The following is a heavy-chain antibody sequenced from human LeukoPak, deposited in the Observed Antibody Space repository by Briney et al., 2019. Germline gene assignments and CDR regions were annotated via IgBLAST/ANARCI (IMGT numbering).Heavy chain of an antibody. CDR1: GGSISSGDYY. Sequence: SQTLSLTCTVSGGSISSGDYYWSWIRQPPGKGLVWIGYIYYSGSTYYNPSLKSRVTISVDTSKNQFSLKLSSVTAADTAVYYCARGGGLGEYSGYRIDYWGQGTLVTVSS. V-gene: IGHV4-30-4*01. D-gene: IGHD5-12*01. CDR2: IYYSGST. CDR3: ARGGGLGEYSGYRIDY. J-gene: IGHJ4*02.